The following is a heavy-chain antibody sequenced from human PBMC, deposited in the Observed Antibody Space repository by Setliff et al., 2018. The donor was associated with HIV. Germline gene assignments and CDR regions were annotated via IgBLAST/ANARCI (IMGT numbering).Heavy chain of an antibody. J-gene: IGHJ4*02. D-gene: IGHD3-22*01. CDR3: GGNGYYSIDY. Sequence: SETLSLTCTVSGGSISSSSYYWGWTRQPPGKGLEWIGSIYYSESTSYNPSLKSRVTISVDKSKSQFSLKLNSVTAADTAVYYCGGNGYYSIDYWGQGTLVTVSS. CDR1: GGSISSSSYY. CDR2: IYYSEST. V-gene: IGHV4-39*07.